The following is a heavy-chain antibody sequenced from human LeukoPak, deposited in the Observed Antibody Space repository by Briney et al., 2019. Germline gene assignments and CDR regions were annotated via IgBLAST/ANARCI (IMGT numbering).Heavy chain of an antibody. D-gene: IGHD6-13*01. CDR2: IYYSGST. CDR3: ARMGSRYSSSPPGYYYYYYGMDV. CDR1: GGSISSYY. V-gene: IGHV4-59*08. J-gene: IGHJ6*02. Sequence: SETLSLTCTVSGGSISSYYWSWIRQPPGKGLEWIGYIYYSGSTNYNPSLKSRVTISVDTSKNQFSLKLSSVTAADTAVYYCARMGSRYSSSPPGYYYYYYGMDVWGQGTTVTVSS.